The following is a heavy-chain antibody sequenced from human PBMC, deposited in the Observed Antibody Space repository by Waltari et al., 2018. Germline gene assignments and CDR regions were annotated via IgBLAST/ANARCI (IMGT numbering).Heavy chain of an antibody. CDR3: SGGEVTGTDF. V-gene: IGHV3-73*01. D-gene: IGHD6-19*01. Sequence: EVQVVESGGGLVQPGGSLKLSGATSGFRFSGSSIHWVRQTSGKGLEWVGRIRREPYNYATAYSASVKGRFTISRDDSKNTAFLQMNSLMTEDTAVYYCSGGEVTGTDFWGQGTLVTVSS. CDR1: GFRFSGSS. CDR2: IRREPYNYAT. J-gene: IGHJ4*02.